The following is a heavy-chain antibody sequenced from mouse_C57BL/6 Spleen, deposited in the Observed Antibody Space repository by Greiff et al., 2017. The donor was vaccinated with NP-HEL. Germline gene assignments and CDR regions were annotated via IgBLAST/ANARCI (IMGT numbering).Heavy chain of an antibody. J-gene: IGHJ3*01. D-gene: IGHD2-4*01. CDR1: GFNIKNTY. CDR3: ARFDYDVGSWFAY. CDR2: IDPANGNT. V-gene: IGHV14-3*01. Sequence: EVQLQQSVAELVRPGASVKLSCTASGFNIKNTYMHWVKQRPEQGLEWIGRIDPANGNTKYAPKFQGTATITADTSSNTAYLQLSSLTSEDTAIYYCARFDYDVGSWFAYWGQGTLVTVSA.